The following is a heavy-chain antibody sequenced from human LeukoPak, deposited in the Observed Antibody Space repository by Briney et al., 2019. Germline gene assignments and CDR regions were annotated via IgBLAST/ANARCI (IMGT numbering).Heavy chain of an antibody. D-gene: IGHD5-18*01. J-gene: IGHJ4*02. Sequence: GASVKVSCKASGYTFSNYGISWVRQAPGQGLEWMGWISPYNGNTNSAQKLQGRVAMSTDTSTSTAYMELRRLRSDDTAVYYCARDIGYNSGAYYFDYWGQGTLVTVSS. CDR2: ISPYNGNT. CDR1: GYTFSNYG. V-gene: IGHV1-18*01. CDR3: ARDIGYNSGAYYFDY.